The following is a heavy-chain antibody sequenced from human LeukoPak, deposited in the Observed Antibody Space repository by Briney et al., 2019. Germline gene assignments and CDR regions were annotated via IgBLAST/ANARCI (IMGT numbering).Heavy chain of an antibody. D-gene: IGHD6-19*01. J-gene: IGHJ4*02. V-gene: IGHV3-30*18. CDR3: AKVAVAGTLIDY. CDR2: ISYDGSNK. CDR1: GFTFSSYG. Sequence: PGGSLRLSCAASGFTFSSYGMHWVRQAPGKGLEWVAVISYDGSNKYYADSVKGRSTISRDNSKNTLYLQMNSLRAEDTAVYYCAKVAVAGTLIDYWGQGTLVTVSS.